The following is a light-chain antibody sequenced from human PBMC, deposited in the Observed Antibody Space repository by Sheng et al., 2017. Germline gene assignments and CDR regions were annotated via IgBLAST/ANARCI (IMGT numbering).Light chain of an antibody. V-gene: IGLV3-25*03. CDR1: ALPNQY. J-gene: IGLJ2*01. Sequence: SYELTQPPSVSVSPGQTARITCSGDALPNQYAFWYQQKPGQAPVVVIYKDTERPSGVPERFSGSSSGTTVTLTISGVQAEDEADYYCQSADSSDTLIFGGGYQADRP. CDR2: KDT. CDR3: QSADSSDTLI.